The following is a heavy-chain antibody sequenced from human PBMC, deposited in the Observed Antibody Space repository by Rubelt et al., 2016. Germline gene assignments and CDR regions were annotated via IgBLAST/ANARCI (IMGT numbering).Heavy chain of an antibody. CDR2: IYYSGST. CDR1: GGSISSYY. J-gene: IGHJ3*02. V-gene: IGHV4-59*08. D-gene: IGHD3-16*01. CDR3: ARQGAGEGAFDI. Sequence: QVQLQESGPGLVKPSETLSLTCTVSGGSISSYYWSWIRQPPGKGLEWIGYIYYSGSTNYNPSLKSRVTISVDTSKNQFSLRLSSVTAADTAVYYCARQGAGEGAFDIWGQGTMVTVSS.